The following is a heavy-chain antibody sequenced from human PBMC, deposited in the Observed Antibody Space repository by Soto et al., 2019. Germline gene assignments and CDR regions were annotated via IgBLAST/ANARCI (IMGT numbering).Heavy chain of an antibody. J-gene: IGHJ4*02. CDR2: MSRTGDNT. V-gene: IGHV3-23*01. D-gene: IGHD1-1*01. Sequence: GGSLRLSCAASGFTFSIYAMTWVRQSPGKGLEWVSSMSRTGDNTYYADSVKGRFTISRDNAKNTLYLQMNALRVEDTAVYYCTRGPRSTSTGTGAFWGQGTLVTVSS. CDR1: GFTFSIYA. CDR3: TRGPRSTSTGTGAF.